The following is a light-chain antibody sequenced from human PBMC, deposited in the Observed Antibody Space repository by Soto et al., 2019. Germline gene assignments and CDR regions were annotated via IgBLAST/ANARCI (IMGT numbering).Light chain of an antibody. CDR3: QQRSNWPRT. CDR1: QSVSTY. V-gene: IGKV3-11*01. J-gene: IGKJ1*01. Sequence: EIVLTQSPATLSLSPGERVTLSCRASQSVSTYLAWYQHKPGQAPRLLIYDASNRATGIPDRFSGSGSGTDFTLTISSLEPEDFAAYYCQQRSNWPRTFGQGTKVEIK. CDR2: DAS.